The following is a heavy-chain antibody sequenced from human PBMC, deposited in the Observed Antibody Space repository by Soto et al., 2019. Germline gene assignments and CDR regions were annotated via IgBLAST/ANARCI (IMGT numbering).Heavy chain of an antibody. V-gene: IGHV3-21*01. J-gene: IGHJ4*02. D-gene: IGHD6-19*01. CDR2: ISSSSSYI. CDR1: GFTFSSYS. CDR3: AREDRDSSGWYVDY. Sequence: EVQLVESGGGLVKPGGSLRLSCAASGFTFSSYSMNWVRQAPGKGLEWVSSISSSSSYIYYADSVKGRFTISRDNAKSSLYLQMNSLRAEDTAVYYGAREDRDSSGWYVDYWGQGTLVTVSS.